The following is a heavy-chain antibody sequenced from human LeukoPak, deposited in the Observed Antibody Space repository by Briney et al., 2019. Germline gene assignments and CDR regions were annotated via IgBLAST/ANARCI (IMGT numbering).Heavy chain of an antibody. CDR2: INPSGGST. J-gene: IGHJ4*02. Sequence: ASVKVSCKASGYTFTSYYMHWVRQAPGQGLEWMGIINPSGGSTSYAQKFQGRVTMTRDTSTSTVYMELSSLRSEDTAVYYCARDAAYCGGDCYFFDYWGQGTLVTVSS. CDR3: ARDAAYCGGDCYFFDY. D-gene: IGHD2-21*02. V-gene: IGHV1-46*01. CDR1: GYTFTSYY.